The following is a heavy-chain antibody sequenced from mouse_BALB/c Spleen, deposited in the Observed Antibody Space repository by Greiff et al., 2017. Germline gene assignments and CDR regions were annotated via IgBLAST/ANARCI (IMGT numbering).Heavy chain of an antibody. CDR3: ARRHYYGSSHFDV. D-gene: IGHD1-1*01. CDR1: GYTFTSYW. V-gene: IGHV1-7*01. Sequence: QVQLQQSGAELAKPGASVKMSCKASGYTFTSYWMHWVKQRPGQGLEWIGYINPSTGYTEYNQKFKDKATLTADKSSSTAYMQLSSLTSEDSAVYYCARRHYYGSSHFDVWGAGTTVTVSS. J-gene: IGHJ1*01. CDR2: INPSTGYT.